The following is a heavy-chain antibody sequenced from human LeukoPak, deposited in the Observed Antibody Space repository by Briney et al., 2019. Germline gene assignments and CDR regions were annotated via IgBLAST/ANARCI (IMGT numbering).Heavy chain of an antibody. Sequence: SQTLSLTCTVSGGSISSGDYYWGWIRQPPGTGLEWIGSISYSGSTYYNPSLKSRVTISVDTSKNQFALKLNSVTAADTAVYYCARHETDSYGYYYYMDVWGKGTTVTVSS. V-gene: IGHV4-39*01. D-gene: IGHD5-18*01. CDR2: ISYSGST. J-gene: IGHJ6*03. CDR1: GGSISSGDYY. CDR3: ARHETDSYGYYYYMDV.